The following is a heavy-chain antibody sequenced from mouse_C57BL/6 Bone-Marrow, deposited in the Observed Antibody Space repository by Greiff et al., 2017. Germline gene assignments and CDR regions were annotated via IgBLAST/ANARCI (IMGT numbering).Heavy chain of an antibody. CDR1: GYSFTGYY. Sequence: DVQLQESGPELVKPGASVKISCKASGYSFTGYYMHWVKQSHGNILDWIGYIYPYNGVSSYNQKFKGKATLTVDKSSSTAYMELRSLTSEDSAVYYCARGNLLLRQAWFAYWGQGTLVTVSA. CDR3: ARGNLLLRQAWFAY. J-gene: IGHJ3*01. D-gene: IGHD1-1*01. V-gene: IGHV1-31*01. CDR2: IYPYNGVS.